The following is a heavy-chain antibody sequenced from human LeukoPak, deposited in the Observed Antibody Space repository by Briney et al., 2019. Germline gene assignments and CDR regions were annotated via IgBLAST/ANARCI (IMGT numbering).Heavy chain of an antibody. Sequence: GASVKVSCKASGYTFTSYGISWVRQAPGQGLEWMGWISAYNGNTNYAQKLQGRVTMTTDTSTSTAYMELRSLRSDYTAVYYCARASIGYCSSTSCYIANFDYWGQGTLVTVSS. J-gene: IGHJ4*02. CDR3: ARASIGYCSSTSCYIANFDY. V-gene: IGHV1-18*01. CDR2: ISAYNGNT. CDR1: GYTFTSYG. D-gene: IGHD2-2*01.